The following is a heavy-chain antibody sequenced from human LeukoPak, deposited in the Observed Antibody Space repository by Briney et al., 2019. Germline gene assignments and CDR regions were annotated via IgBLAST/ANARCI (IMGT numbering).Heavy chain of an antibody. J-gene: IGHJ4*02. V-gene: IGHV1-2*02. D-gene: IGHD3-9*01. CDR2: INPNSGGT. Sequence: VASVKVSCKASGYTFTGYYMHWVRQAPGQGLEWMGWINPNSGGTNYAQKFQGRVTMTRNTSISTAYMELSSLRSEDTAVYYCARRPSKYYDILTGYYRSEFDYWGQGTLVTVSS. CDR1: GYTFTGYY. CDR3: ARRPSKYYDILTGYYRSEFDY.